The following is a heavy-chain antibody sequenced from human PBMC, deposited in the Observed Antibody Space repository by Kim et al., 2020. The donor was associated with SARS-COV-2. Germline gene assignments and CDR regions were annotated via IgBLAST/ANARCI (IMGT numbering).Heavy chain of an antibody. CDR1: GFTFSDYY. Sequence: GGSLRLSCAASGFTFSDYYMSWIRQAPGKGLEWVSYISSSGSTIYYADSVKGRFTISRDNAKNSLYLQMNSLRAEDTAVYYCERVRRAAGPFYYNYYGMDVWGQGTTVTVSS. CDR3: ERVRRAAGPFYYNYYGMDV. CDR2: ISSSGSTI. V-gene: IGHV3-11*01. D-gene: IGHD6-13*01. J-gene: IGHJ6*02.